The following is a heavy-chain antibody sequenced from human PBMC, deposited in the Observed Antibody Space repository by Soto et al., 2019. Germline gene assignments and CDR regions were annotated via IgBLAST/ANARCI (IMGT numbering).Heavy chain of an antibody. J-gene: IGHJ6*02. CDR1: GGSFSGYY. CDR2: INHSGRT. CDR3: ARVTGRYYYGMDV. V-gene: IGHV4-34*01. Sequence: QVQLQQWGAGLLKHSETLSLTCAVYGGSFSGYYWSWIRQPPGKGLEWIGEINHSGRTNYNPSLKSRVTISVDTSKNQFSLKLSSLTAADTAVYYCARVTGRYYYGMDVWGQGTTVTVSS.